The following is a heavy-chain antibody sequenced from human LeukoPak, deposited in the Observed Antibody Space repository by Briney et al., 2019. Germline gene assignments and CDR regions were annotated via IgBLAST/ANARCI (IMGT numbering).Heavy chain of an antibody. D-gene: IGHD2-15*01. CDR3: ATRNCSGGSCYSLDY. J-gene: IGHJ4*02. V-gene: IGHV1-8*01. Sequence: ASVKVSCKASGYTFTSYDTNWVRQATGQGLEWMGWMNPNSGNTGYAQKFQGRVTMTRNTSISTAYMELSSLRSGDTAVYYCATRNCSGGSCYSLDYWGQGTLVTVSS. CDR1: GYTFTSYD. CDR2: MNPNSGNT.